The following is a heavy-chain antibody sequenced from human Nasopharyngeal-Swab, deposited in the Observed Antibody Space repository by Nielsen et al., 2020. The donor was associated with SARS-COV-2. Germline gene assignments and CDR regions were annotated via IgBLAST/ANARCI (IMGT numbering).Heavy chain of an antibody. D-gene: IGHD6-6*01. Sequence: SSVKVSCKASGGTLSSYAISWVRQAPGQGLEWMGGIIPIFGTANYAQKFQGRVTITADESTSTAYMELSSLRSEDTAVYYCARDLYSSSSGGWFDPWGQGTLVTVSS. CDR2: IIPIFGTA. CDR3: ARDLYSSSSGGWFDP. CDR1: GGTLSSYA. V-gene: IGHV1-69*13. J-gene: IGHJ5*02.